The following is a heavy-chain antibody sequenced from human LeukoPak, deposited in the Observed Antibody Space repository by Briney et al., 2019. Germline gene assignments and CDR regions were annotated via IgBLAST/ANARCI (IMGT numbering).Heavy chain of an antibody. V-gene: IGHV4-30-2*01. Sequence: SQTLSLTCAVSGGSISSGGYSWSWLRQPPGKGLEWIGYIYHSGSTYYNPSLKSRVTISVDRSKNQFSLKLSSVTAADTAVYYCARVACWSGYFYLAYWGQGTLVTVSS. CDR2: IYHSGST. J-gene: IGHJ4*02. CDR1: GGSISSGGYS. D-gene: IGHD3-3*01. CDR3: ARVACWSGYFYLAY.